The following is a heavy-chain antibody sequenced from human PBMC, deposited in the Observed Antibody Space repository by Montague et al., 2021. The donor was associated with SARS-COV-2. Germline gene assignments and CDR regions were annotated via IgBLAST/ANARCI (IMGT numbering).Heavy chain of an antibody. J-gene: IGHJ4*02. CDR2: TSDTGST. CDR3: ARENRNRASRDRGRD. CDR1: GGSINFYY. D-gene: IGHD1-14*01. V-gene: IGHV4-59*13. Sequence: SETLSLPCTVSGGSINFYYLSWVRQTPGRGLEWIGYTSDTGSTNYNPSLKSRVAISVDASNNQFSLNLYSVTAADTAVYYCARENRNRASRDRGRDWGQGTLVTVSS.